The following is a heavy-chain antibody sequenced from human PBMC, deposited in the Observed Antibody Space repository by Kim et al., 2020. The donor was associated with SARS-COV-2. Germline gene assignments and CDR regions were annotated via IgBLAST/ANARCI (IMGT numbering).Heavy chain of an antibody. Sequence: SVKVSCKASGGTFSSYAISWVRQAPGQGLEWMGGIIPIFGTANYAQKFQGRVTITADESTSTAYMELSSLRSEDTAVYYCARDDGENDYYYGMDVWGQGTTVTVSS. CDR1: GGTFSSYA. CDR3: ARDDGENDYYYGMDV. V-gene: IGHV1-69*13. J-gene: IGHJ6*02. D-gene: IGHD7-27*01. CDR2: IIPIFGTA.